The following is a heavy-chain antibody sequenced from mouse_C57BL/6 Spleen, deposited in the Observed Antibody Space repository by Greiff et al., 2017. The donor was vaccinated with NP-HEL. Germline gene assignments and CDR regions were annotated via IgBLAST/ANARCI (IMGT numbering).Heavy chain of an antibody. CDR1: GFTFSSYG. V-gene: IGHV5-6-3*01. J-gene: IGHJ2*01. CDR2: INSNGGST. Sequence: DVKLVESGGGLVQPGGSLKLSCAASGFTFSSYGMSWVRQTPDKRLEFVATINSNGGSTYYPDSVKGRFTISRDNAKNTLYLQMSSMKSENTAIYYCARMARTINWGQGTTLSVSS. CDR3: ARMARTIN.